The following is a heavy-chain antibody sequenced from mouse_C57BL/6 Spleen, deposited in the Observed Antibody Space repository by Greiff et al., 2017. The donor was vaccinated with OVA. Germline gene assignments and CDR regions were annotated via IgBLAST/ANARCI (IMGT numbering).Heavy chain of an antibody. CDR3: ARGLLRAVAGYFDG. D-gene: IGHD1-1*01. Sequence: VQLQQSGPELVKPGASVKMSCKASGYTFTDYNMHWVKQSHGKSLEWIGYINPNNGGTSYNQKFKGKATLTVNKASSTAYMELRSLTSEDSAVYYCARGLLRAVAGYFDGWGTGTTVTVSS. CDR2: INPNNGGT. J-gene: IGHJ1*03. CDR1: GYTFTDYN. V-gene: IGHV1-22*01.